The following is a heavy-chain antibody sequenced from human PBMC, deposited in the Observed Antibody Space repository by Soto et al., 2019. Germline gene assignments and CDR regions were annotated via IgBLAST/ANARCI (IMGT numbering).Heavy chain of an antibody. CDR3: AKGAVAGAPTSYYYYGMDV. J-gene: IGHJ6*02. CDR1: GGTFRTYA. Sequence: QVQLLQSGAEVKKPGSSVRVSCEASGGTFRTYAISWVRQAPGQGLEWMGEIIPIFGTVNYAKKFQGRVPITADESTTTVYRDLRSLSSEDTAVYYCAKGAVAGAPTSYYYYGMDVWGQGTTVTVSS. V-gene: IGHV1-69*12. CDR2: IIPIFGTV. D-gene: IGHD6-19*01.